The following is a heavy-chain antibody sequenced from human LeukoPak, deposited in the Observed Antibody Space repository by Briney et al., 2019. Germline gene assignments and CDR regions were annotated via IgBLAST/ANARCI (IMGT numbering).Heavy chain of an antibody. CDR2: ISWNSGSI. D-gene: IGHD3-16*01. CDR3: ARAGIMITFGGVISGPFDY. CDR1: GFTFDDYA. J-gene: IGHJ4*02. Sequence: SGGSLRLSCAASGFTFDDYAMHWVRQAPGKGLEWVSGISWNSGSIGYADSVKGRFTISRDNAKNSLYLQMNSLRAEDTAVYYCARAGIMITFGGVISGPFDYWGQGTLVTVSS. V-gene: IGHV3-9*01.